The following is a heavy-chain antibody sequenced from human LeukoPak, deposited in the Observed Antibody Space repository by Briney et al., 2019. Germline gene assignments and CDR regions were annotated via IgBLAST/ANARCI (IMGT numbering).Heavy chain of an antibody. V-gene: IGHV1-3*01. D-gene: IGHD4-17*01. Sequence: ASVKVSCKASGYTFTSYAMHWVRQAPGQRLEWMGWINAGNGITKYSQKFQGRVTITRDTSASTAYMELSSLRSEDTAVYYCARGRVYGDYLNWFDPWGQGTLVTVSS. J-gene: IGHJ5*02. CDR1: GYTFTSYA. CDR3: ARGRVYGDYLNWFDP. CDR2: INAGNGIT.